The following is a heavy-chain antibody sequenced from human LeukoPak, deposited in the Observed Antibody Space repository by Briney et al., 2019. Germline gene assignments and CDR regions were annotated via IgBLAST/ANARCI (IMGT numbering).Heavy chain of an antibody. CDR2: IIPIFGTA. V-gene: IGHV1-69*06. J-gene: IGHJ4*02. Sequence: ASVKVSCKASGGTFSNYAISWVRQAPGQGLEWMGGIIPIFGTANYAQKFRGRVTITADKSTRTAYMELSSLRSEDTAVYYCARGNDSRDPPHFDYWGQGTLVTVSS. CDR3: ARGNDSRDPPHFDY. D-gene: IGHD3-16*01. CDR1: GGTFSNYA.